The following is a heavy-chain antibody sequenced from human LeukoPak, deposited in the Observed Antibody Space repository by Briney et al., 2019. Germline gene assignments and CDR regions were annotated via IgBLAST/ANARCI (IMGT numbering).Heavy chain of an antibody. CDR3: AVSSSSYPWFDP. CDR1: GGTFSSYA. J-gene: IGHJ5*02. CDR2: IIPIFGTA. D-gene: IGHD6-6*01. Sequence: ASVTVSCKASGGTFSSYAISWVRQAPGQGLEWMGGIIPIFGTANYAQKFQGRVTITADESTSTAYMELSSLRSEDTAVYYCAVSSSSYPWFDPWGQGTLVTVSS. V-gene: IGHV1-69*13.